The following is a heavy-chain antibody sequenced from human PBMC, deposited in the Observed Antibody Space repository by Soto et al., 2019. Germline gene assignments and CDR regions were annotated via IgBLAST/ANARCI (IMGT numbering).Heavy chain of an antibody. CDR3: AKDKGQWLAPYYYGMDV. Sequence: EVQLVESGGGLVQPGRSLRLSCAASGFTFDDYAMHWVRQAPGKGLEWVSRISWDSGSIGYADSVKGRFTISRDNAKNSLYLQMNSLRPEDTALYYCAKDKGQWLAPYYYGMDVWGQGPTVTVSS. J-gene: IGHJ6*02. CDR1: GFTFDDYA. D-gene: IGHD6-19*01. CDR2: ISWDSGSI. V-gene: IGHV3-9*01.